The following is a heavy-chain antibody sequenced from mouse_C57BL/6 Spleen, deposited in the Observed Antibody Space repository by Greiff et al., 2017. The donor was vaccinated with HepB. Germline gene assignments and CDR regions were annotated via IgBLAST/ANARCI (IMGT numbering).Heavy chain of an antibody. V-gene: IGHV1-64*01. D-gene: IGHD1-1*01. CDR3: ARSTVVAEAY. CDR2: IHPNSGST. Sequence: IQLQQSGAELVKPGASVKLSCKASGYTFTSYWMHWVKQRPGQGLEWIGMIHPNSGSTNYNEKFQSKATLTVDKSSSTAYMQLSSLTSEDSAVYFCARSTVVAEAYWGRGTLVTVSA. J-gene: IGHJ3*01. CDR1: GYTFTSYW.